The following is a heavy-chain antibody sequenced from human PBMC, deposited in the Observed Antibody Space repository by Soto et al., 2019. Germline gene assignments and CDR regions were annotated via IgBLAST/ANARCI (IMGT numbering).Heavy chain of an antibody. J-gene: IGHJ6*02. CDR1: GGTFSSYA. Sequence: QVQLVQSGAEVKKPGSSVKVSCKASGGTFSSYAISWVRQAPGQGLEWMGGFNPIFETANYAQKFQGRVTITADESTNTAYMELSSLRSEDTAVYYCTRGITLIRGVIPPSYYYGMDVWGQGTTVAVSS. V-gene: IGHV1-69*01. CDR3: TRGITLIRGVIPPSYYYGMDV. CDR2: FNPIFETA. D-gene: IGHD3-10*01.